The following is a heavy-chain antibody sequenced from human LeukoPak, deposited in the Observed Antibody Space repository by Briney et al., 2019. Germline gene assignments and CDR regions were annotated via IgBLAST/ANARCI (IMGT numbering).Heavy chain of an antibody. V-gene: IGHV3-48*03. J-gene: IGHJ2*01. CDR2: ISESGSTI. D-gene: IGHD3-10*01. CDR1: GFTFSTYE. Sequence: GALRLSCAASGFTFSTYEMNWVRQAPGKGLEWVSYISESGSTIYYADSVEGRFTISRDNSKNTLYLQMNSLRAEDTAVYYCARDSAGGYFDLWGRGTLVTVSS. CDR3: ARDSAGGYFDL.